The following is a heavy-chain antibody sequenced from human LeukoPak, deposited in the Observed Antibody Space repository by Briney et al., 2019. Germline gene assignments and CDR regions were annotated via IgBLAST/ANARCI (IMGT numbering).Heavy chain of an antibody. V-gene: IGHV1-18*01. CDR3: ARDLCSGGSCYFDY. D-gene: IGHD2-15*01. CDR1: GHLDSSYG. J-gene: IGHJ4*02. CDR2: ISAYNGNT. Sequence: ASVKVSCKASGHLDSSYGISWVRQAPGQGLEWMGWISAYNGNTNYAQKLQGRVTMTTDTSTSTAYMELRSLRSDDTAVYYCARDLCSGGSCYFDYWGQGTLVTVSS.